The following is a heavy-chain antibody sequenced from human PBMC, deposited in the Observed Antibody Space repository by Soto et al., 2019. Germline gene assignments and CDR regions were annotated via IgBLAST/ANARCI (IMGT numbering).Heavy chain of an antibody. J-gene: IGHJ4*02. D-gene: IGHD3-3*01. Sequence: GASVKVSCKASGYTFTSYDIYWVRQATGQGLEWMGWMNPNTGNSGYAQKFQVRVTMTSNTSITTAHMELSSLRSEDTAVYYCARRADTNGGNGFCADKYYFDCWGQGPRVSVGS. CDR3: ARRADTNGGNGFCADKYYFDC. CDR2: MNPNTGNS. CDR1: GYTFTSYD. V-gene: IGHV1-8*01.